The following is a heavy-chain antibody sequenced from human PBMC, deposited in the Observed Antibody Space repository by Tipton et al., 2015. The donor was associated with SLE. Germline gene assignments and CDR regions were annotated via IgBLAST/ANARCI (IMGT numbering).Heavy chain of an antibody. V-gene: IGHV4-39*01. CDR1: GASITTVSYY. J-gene: IGHJ3*02. CDR2: IFHTGNT. Sequence: PGLVKPSETLSLTCTVSGASITTVSYYWAWIRQPPGKALEWIGNIFHTGNTYYNPSLRRRVTISLDTSKNQFSRGLGSVTAADTARYYCARFAMLESFGIWGQGTMVAVSS. CDR3: ARFAMLESFGI. D-gene: IGHD2-2*01.